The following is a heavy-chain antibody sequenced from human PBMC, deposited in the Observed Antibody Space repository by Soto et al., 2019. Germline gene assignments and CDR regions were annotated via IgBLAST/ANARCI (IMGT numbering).Heavy chain of an antibody. Sequence: QITLKESGPMLVKPTQTLTVTCTISGFSLTTEGVGGGWIRQPPGKTLEWLASIYWHEDVRKNPSVESRVTITRDTARGQVVLTLTNLDPVDTATYYCIRAYNWNYDWGQGILVTVSS. CDR3: IRAYNWNYD. CDR2: IYWHEDV. D-gene: IGHD1-7*01. CDR1: GFSLTTEGVG. V-gene: IGHV2-5*04. J-gene: IGHJ4*02.